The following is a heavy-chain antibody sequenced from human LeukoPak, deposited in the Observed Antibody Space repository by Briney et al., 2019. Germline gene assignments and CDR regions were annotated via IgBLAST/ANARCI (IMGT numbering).Heavy chain of an antibody. V-gene: IGHV1-8*03. CDR3: AKSTGYNPKNYYYYYYMDV. CDR1: GYTFTGYN. CDR2: INPKSGST. Sequence: GASVKVSCKASGYTFTGYNMHWVRQAPGQGLEWMGWINPKSGSTAYAQKFQGRVTITRNTSISTAYMELSSLRSEDTAVYYCAKSTGYNPKNYYYYYYMDVWGKGTTVTVSS. D-gene: IGHD5-24*01. J-gene: IGHJ6*03.